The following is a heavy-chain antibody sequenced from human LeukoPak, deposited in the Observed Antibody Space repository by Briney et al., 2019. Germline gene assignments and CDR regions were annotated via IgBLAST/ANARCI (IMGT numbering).Heavy chain of an antibody. Sequence: PSETLSLTCAVYGGSFSGYYWSWLRQPPGKGLEWIGEINHSGSTTYNPSLKSRVTISVDTSKNQFSLKLSSGTAADTAVYYCARVALGGITIFGVVTTRHAFDYWGQGTLVTVSS. CDR2: INHSGST. J-gene: IGHJ4*02. D-gene: IGHD3-3*01. CDR3: ARVALGGITIFGVVTTRHAFDY. CDR1: GGSFSGYY. V-gene: IGHV4-34*01.